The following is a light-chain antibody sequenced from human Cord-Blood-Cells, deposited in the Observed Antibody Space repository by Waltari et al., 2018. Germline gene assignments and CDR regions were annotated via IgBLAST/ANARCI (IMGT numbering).Light chain of an antibody. J-gene: IGKJ1*01. CDR3: QQYNSPPWT. CDR2: KAS. CDR1: QSISSR. V-gene: IGKV1-5*03. Sequence: DIQMTQSPSTLSASVGDRVTITCRASQSISSRLAWYQQKPGKAPKLLIYKASSLESGVPSRFSGSGSGTEFTLTISSLQPDDFATYYCQQYNSPPWTFGQGTKVEIK.